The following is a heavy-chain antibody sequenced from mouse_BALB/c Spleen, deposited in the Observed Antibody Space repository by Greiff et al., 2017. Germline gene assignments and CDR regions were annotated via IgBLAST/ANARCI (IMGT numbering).Heavy chain of an antibody. D-gene: IGHD1-1*01. Sequence: QVQLQQSGAELAKPGASVKMSCKASGYTFTSYWMHWVKQRPGQGLEWIGYINPSTGYTEYNQKFKDKATLTADKSSSTAYMQLSSLTSEDSAVYYCARLLLRYYFDYWGQGTTLTVSS. CDR1: GYTFTSYW. J-gene: IGHJ2*01. CDR3: ARLLLRYYFDY. V-gene: IGHV1-7*01. CDR2: INPSTGYT.